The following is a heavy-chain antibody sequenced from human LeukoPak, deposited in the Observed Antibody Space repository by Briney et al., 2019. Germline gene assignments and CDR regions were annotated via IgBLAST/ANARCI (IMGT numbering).Heavy chain of an antibody. Sequence: SETLSLTCDVYGGSFSGYFWGWIRQPPGKGLEWIGSIYYSGSTYYNPSLKSRVTISVDTSKNQFSLKLSSVTAADTAVYYCARRRAYCSGGSCYLYYFDYWGQGTLVTVSS. D-gene: IGHD2-15*01. CDR3: ARRRAYCSGGSCYLYYFDY. J-gene: IGHJ4*02. CDR2: IYYSGST. V-gene: IGHV4-39*01. CDR1: GGSFSGYF.